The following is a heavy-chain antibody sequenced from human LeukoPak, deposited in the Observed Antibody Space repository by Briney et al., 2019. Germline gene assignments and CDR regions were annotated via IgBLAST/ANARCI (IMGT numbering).Heavy chain of an antibody. CDR3: ARVPGPNWFDP. V-gene: IGHV4-38-2*02. CDR1: GYSIRSGYY. Sequence: SETLSLTCTVSGYSIRSGYYWGWIQQPPGKGLEWIGSMYHGGSTYYNPSLRSRVTISVDTSKNQISLNLRSVTAADTAVYYCARVPGPNWFDPWGQGTLVTVSS. J-gene: IGHJ5*02. CDR2: MYHGGST.